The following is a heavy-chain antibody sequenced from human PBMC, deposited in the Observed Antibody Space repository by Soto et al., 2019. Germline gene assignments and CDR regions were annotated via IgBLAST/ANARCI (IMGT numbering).Heavy chain of an antibody. CDR1: GYTFIRYG. CDR3: ARERLTSGSYYPPGY. D-gene: IGHD3-10*01. Sequence: GASVKVSCKASGYTFIRYGISWVRQAPGQGLEWMGWISTHNGNTYYAQNFQGRVTMTTDTSTSTAYMELRSLRSDDTAVYYCARERLTSGSYYPPGYWGQGTLVTVSS. J-gene: IGHJ4*02. CDR2: ISTHNGNT. V-gene: IGHV1-18*01.